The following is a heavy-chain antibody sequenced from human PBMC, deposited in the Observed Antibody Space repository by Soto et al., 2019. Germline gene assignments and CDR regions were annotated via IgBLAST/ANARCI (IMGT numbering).Heavy chain of an antibody. D-gene: IGHD3-3*01. Sequence: ASVKVSCKASGYTFTSYGISWVRQAPGQGLEWMGWISAYNGNTNYAQKLQGRVTMTTDTSTSTAYMELRSLRSDDTAVYYCARERTRIRGVACFGIEYYYYGMYVWGQGTTVPVSS. V-gene: IGHV1-18*01. CDR2: ISAYNGNT. J-gene: IGHJ6*02. CDR3: ARERTRIRGVACFGIEYYYYGMYV. CDR1: GYTFTSYG.